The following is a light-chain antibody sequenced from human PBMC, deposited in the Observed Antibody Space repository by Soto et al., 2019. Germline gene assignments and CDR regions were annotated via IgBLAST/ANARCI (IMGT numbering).Light chain of an antibody. CDR1: QGXSNY. Sequence: DIQMXQSPSXXSASVGDRVTXXXXASQGXSNYLAWYQQKPGKVPKLLIYAASTLQSGVPSRFSGSGSGTDFTLTISSLQPEDVATYYCQKYNSAPRVFGGGTKVEIK. CDR2: AAS. J-gene: IGKJ4*01. CDR3: QKYNSAPRV. V-gene: IGKV1-27*01.